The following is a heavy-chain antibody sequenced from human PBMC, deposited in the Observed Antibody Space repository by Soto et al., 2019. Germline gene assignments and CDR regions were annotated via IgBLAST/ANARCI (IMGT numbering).Heavy chain of an antibody. CDR2: IIPIFGTA. Sequence: QVQLVQSGAEVKKPGSSVKVSCKASGGTFSSYAISWVRQAPGQGLEWMGGIIPIFGTANYAKKFQGRVTITADESTSTAYMELSSMRSEDTAVYYCARNSHPIPAAIYYYYYGMDVWGQGTTVTVSS. CDR3: ARNSHPIPAAIYYYYYGMDV. CDR1: GGTFSSYA. D-gene: IGHD2-2*01. J-gene: IGHJ6*02. V-gene: IGHV1-69*01.